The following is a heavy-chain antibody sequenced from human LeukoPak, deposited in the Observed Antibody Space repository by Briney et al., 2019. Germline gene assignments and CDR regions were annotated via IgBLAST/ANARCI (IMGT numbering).Heavy chain of an antibody. CDR3: ARGPIYGGNPLDY. Sequence: GGSLRLSCAASGFTFSSYSMNWVRQAPGKGLEWVSYISSSSSTIYYADSVKGRFTISRDNAKNSLYLQMNSLRAEDTAVYYCARGPIYGGNPLDYWGQGTLVTVSS. CDR2: ISSSSSTI. D-gene: IGHD4-23*01. CDR1: GFTFSSYS. V-gene: IGHV3-48*01. J-gene: IGHJ4*02.